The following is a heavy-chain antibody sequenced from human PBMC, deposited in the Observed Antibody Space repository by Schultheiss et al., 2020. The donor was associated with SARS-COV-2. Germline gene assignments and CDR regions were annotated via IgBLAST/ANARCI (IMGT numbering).Heavy chain of an antibody. Sequence: SETLSLTCAFSGGSISSSNWWSWVRQPPGKGLEWIGEINHSGSTNYNPSLKSRVTISVDTSKNQFSLKLSSVTAADTAVYYCARTPQYNWNYGISFDIWGQGTMVTVSS. D-gene: IGHD1-7*01. V-gene: IGHV4-4*02. CDR1: GGSISSSNW. CDR2: INHSGST. J-gene: IGHJ3*02. CDR3: ARTPQYNWNYGISFDI.